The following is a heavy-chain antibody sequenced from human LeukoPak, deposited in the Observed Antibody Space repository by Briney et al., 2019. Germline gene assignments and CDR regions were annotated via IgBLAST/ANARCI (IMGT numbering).Heavy chain of an antibody. CDR1: GGSISRSSYY. CDR2: IYYSGST. D-gene: IGHD6-19*01. CDR3: EAAVAVDY. V-gene: IGHV4-39*07. J-gene: IGHJ4*02. Sequence: SETLSLTCTVSGGSISRSSYYWGWIRQPPGKGLEWIGSIYYSGSTYYNPSLKSRVTISVDTSKNQFSLKLSSVTAADTAVYYCEAAVAVDYWGQGTLVTVSS.